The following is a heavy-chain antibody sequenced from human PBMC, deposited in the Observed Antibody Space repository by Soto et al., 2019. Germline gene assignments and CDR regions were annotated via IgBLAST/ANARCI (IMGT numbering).Heavy chain of an antibody. V-gene: IGHV4-59*01. Sequence: SETLSPACTVSGGSISSDYWSWIRQPPGKGLEWIGYIYYSGSTNYNPSLKSRVTISVGTSKNQFSLKLSSVTAADTAVYYCARRYCSGGSCLDPWGQGTRDTVSS. J-gene: IGHJ5*02. CDR2: IYYSGST. CDR3: ARRYCSGGSCLDP. CDR1: GGSISSDY. D-gene: IGHD2-15*01.